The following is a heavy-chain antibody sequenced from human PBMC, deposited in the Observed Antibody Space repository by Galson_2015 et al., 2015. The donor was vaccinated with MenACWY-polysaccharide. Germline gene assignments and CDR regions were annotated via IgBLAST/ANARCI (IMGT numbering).Heavy chain of an antibody. CDR1: GYKFTSYD. CDR2: MNPNSGNT. D-gene: IGHD2-21*01. CDR3: ARVIARKYTFADS. V-gene: IGHV1-8*01. Sequence: SVKVSCKASGYKFTSYDINWVRQATGQGLEWMEWMNPNSGNTGYAQKFQGRVTMTSNSAITTAYMELSSLRSEDTAVYYCARVIARKYTFADSWGQGTLVTVSS. J-gene: IGHJ4*02.